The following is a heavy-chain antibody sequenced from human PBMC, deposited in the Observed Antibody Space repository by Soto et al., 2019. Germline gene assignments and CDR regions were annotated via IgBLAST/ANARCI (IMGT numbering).Heavy chain of an antibody. Sequence: GGSLRLSCAASGFAFSSYAMSWVRQAPGKGLEWVSAISGSGGSTYYADSVKGRFTISRDNSKNTLYLQMNSLRAEDTAVYYCARDCRTTQYYDFWSGYCFFDYWGQGTLVTVSS. D-gene: IGHD3-3*01. J-gene: IGHJ4*02. CDR2: ISGSGGST. CDR3: ARDCRTTQYYDFWSGYCFFDY. V-gene: IGHV3-23*01. CDR1: GFAFSSYA.